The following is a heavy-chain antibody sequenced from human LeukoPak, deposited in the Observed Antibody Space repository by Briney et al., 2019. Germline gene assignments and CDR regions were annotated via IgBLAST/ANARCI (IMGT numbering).Heavy chain of an antibody. CDR3: ARDRGPTMVTLDY. V-gene: IGHV3-33*01. CDR2: IWSEGSKK. J-gene: IGHJ4*02. CDR1: GFAFSSYG. D-gene: IGHD4/OR15-4a*01. Sequence: GGSLRLSCAASGFAFSSYGMHWVRQAPGKGLEWVAVIWSEGSKKYYSDSVRCRFTIYRDDSENTLDLQMSSLRVEDTAVYYCARDRGPTMVTLDYWGQGTLVTVSS.